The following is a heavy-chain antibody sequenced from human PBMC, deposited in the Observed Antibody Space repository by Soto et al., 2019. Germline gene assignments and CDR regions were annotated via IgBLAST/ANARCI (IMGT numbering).Heavy chain of an antibody. J-gene: IGHJ4*02. CDR3: AREVELHTPVFGF. V-gene: IGHV1-69*01. D-gene: IGHD1-26*01. Sequence: QVQLVQSGAEVKRPGSSVKVSCKASGGTFNNYAINWVRQAPGQGREWMGDISPMFGKANYAQQFQGRVKITADDSTATAYLELSSLRSEDTALYYCAREVELHTPVFGFWGQGSLVTVSS. CDR1: GGTFNNYA. CDR2: ISPMFGKA.